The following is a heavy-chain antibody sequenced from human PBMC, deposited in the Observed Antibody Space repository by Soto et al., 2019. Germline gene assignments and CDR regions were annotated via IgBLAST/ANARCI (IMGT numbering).Heavy chain of an antibody. Sequence: QVQLVESGGGVVQPGRSLRLSCAAYGFTFSSNGMHWVRQPPGKGLEWVALIWYDGSNKFYADSVKGRFTISRDNSKNTRYLQMNIITAEDTAVYYCARGFGAYDGAFDYWGQGTLVTVPS. J-gene: IGHJ4*02. CDR3: ARGFGAYDGAFDY. D-gene: IGHD5-12*01. CDR2: IWYDGSNK. V-gene: IGHV3-33*01. CDR1: GFTFSSNG.